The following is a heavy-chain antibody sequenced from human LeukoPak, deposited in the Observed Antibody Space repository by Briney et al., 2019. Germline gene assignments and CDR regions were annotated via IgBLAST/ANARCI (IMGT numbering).Heavy chain of an antibody. J-gene: IGHJ4*02. D-gene: IGHD3-22*01. CDR2: INPNSGGT. Sequence: GASVKVSCKASGYTFTSYYMHWVRQAPGQGLEWMGWINPNSGGTNYAQKFQGRVTMTRDTSISTAYMELSKLRSDDTAVYYCARAPNYYDSSGYYFDYWGQGTLVTVSS. V-gene: IGHV1-2*02. CDR1: GYTFTSYY. CDR3: ARAPNYYDSSGYYFDY.